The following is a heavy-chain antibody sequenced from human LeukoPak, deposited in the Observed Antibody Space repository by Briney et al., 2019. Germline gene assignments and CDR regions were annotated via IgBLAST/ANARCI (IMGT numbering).Heavy chain of an antibody. V-gene: IGHV4-30-2*01. CDR3: ARDHGVRGATDY. CDR1: GDSVSNGGFY. J-gene: IGHJ4*02. CDR2: IYHSGTT. Sequence: PSQTLSLTCTVSGDSVSNGGFYWSWIRQPPGKGLDWIGYIYHSGTTYYNPSLKSRITISVDRSKNQFSLKLSSVTAADTAVYYCARDHGVRGATDYWGQGTLVTVS. D-gene: IGHD3-10*01.